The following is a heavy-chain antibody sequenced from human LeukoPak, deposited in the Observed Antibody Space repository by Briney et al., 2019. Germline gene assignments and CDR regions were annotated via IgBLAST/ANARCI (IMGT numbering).Heavy chain of an antibody. CDR3: ARDVGGWAAAYYYYMDV. J-gene: IGHJ6*03. Sequence: ASVKVSCKASGYTFTSHSMHWVRQAPGQGLEWMGWINTNTGNPTYAQGFTGRFVFSLDTSVSTAYLQISSLKAEDTAVYYCARDVGGWAAAYYYYMDVWGKGSTVTVSS. D-gene: IGHD3-16*01. V-gene: IGHV7-4-1*02. CDR2: INTNTGNP. CDR1: GYTFTSHS.